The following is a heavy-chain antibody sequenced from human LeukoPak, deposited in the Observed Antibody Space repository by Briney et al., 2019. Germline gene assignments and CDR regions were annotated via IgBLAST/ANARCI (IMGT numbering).Heavy chain of an antibody. Sequence: GGSLRLSAAACGFTFTSCAMTLVRQAPGKGLEWVSAISGSGGSTYYADSVKGRFTISRDNSKDTLYLQMSSLRAEDTAIFYCAKVYGDYVRHAFDMWVQGAMVTVSS. CDR3: AKVYGDYVRHAFDM. CDR1: GFTFTSCA. V-gene: IGHV3-23*01. CDR2: ISGSGGST. J-gene: IGHJ3*02. D-gene: IGHD4-17*01.